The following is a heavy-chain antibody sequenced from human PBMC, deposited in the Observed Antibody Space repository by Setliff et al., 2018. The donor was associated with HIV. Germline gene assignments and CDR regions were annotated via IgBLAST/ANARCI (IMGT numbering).Heavy chain of an antibody. D-gene: IGHD6-19*01. V-gene: IGHV4-61*09. CDR2: MHTSGTL. Sequence: PSETLSLTCPVSGASISSGSHYWTWIRQPAGRGLEWIGHMHTSGTLHYHPSLKSRATISRDTSKKQLYLWLRSVTAADTAVYYCARVHSSGWGEDYWGQGTRVTSPQ. CDR3: ARVHSSGWGEDY. CDR1: GASISSGSHY. J-gene: IGHJ4*02.